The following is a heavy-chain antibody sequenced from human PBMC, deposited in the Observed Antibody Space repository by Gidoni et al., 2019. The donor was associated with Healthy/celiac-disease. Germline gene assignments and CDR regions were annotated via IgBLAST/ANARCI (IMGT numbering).Heavy chain of an antibody. D-gene: IGHD3-3*01. V-gene: IGHV4-39*01. J-gene: IGHJ4*02. CDR2: IYYSGST. CDR3: ARHPTYYDFWSGYYTVAYFDY. Sequence: QLQLQESGPGLVKPSETLSLTCTVSGGSISSSSYYWGWIRQPPGKGLEWIGSIYYSGSTYYNPSLKSRVTISVDTSKNQFSLKLSSVTAADTAVYYCARHPTYYDFWSGYYTVAYFDYWGQGTLVTVSS. CDR1: GGSISSSSYY.